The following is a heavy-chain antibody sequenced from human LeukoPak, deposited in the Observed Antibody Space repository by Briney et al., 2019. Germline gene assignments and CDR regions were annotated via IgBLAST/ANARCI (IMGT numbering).Heavy chain of an antibody. CDR3: TGRSSSSYYYYGMDV. V-gene: IGHV3-73*01. D-gene: IGHD6-13*01. CDR1: GFTFSGSA. Sequence: GGSLRLSCAASGFTFSGSAMHWVRQASGKGLEWVGRIRSKANSYATAYAASVKGRFTISRDDSKNTAYLQMNSLKTEDTAVYYRTGRSSSSYYYYGMDVWGQGTTVTVSS. CDR2: IRSKANSYAT. J-gene: IGHJ6*02.